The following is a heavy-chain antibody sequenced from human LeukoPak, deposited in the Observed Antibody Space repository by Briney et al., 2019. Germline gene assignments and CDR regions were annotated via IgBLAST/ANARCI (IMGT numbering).Heavy chain of an antibody. CDR1: GFTFSSYA. Sequence: GGSLRLSCVASGFTFSSYAMTWVRQAPGKGLEWVSGISGSSGRTYYADSVKGRFTISRDNSKNTLYLQMNSLRAEDTAVYYCANYPNQVVFFSWGQGTLVTVSS. V-gene: IGHV3-23*01. D-gene: IGHD2-2*01. CDR2: ISGSSGRT. CDR3: ANYPNQVVFFS. J-gene: IGHJ5*02.